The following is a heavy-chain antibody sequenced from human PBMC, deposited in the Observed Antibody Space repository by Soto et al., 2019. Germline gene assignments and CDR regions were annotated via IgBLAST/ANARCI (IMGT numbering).Heavy chain of an antibody. CDR1: GFTFRSFT. CDR3: TRDASRDSSARGWLDP. J-gene: IGHJ5*02. V-gene: IGHV3-21*01. CDR2: ISSNSAYI. D-gene: IGHD6-13*01. Sequence: GGSLRLSCAASGFTFRSFTMNWVRQAPGKGLEWVSTISSNSAYIYYTDALRGRFTISRDNAKNSLHLQMNSLRAEDTAVYYCTRDASRDSSARGWLDPWRPGTLVTVSS.